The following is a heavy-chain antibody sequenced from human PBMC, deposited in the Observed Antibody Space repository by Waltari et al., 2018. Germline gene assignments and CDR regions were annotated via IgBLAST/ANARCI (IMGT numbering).Heavy chain of an antibody. CDR1: GFIPPSTW. Sequence: EVELVESGGGLVQPGGSLRLACSGPGFIPPSTWVHWVRQAPGKGLVWVSRINTDGTRISYADFVKGRFTISRDNAKKTLYLQMNGLRDEDTAVYYCARGRHYDYYYYGIGVWGQGTTVIVSS. CDR2: INTDGTRI. D-gene: IGHD4-17*01. CDR3: ARGRHYDYYYYGIGV. V-gene: IGHV3-74*01. J-gene: IGHJ6*02.